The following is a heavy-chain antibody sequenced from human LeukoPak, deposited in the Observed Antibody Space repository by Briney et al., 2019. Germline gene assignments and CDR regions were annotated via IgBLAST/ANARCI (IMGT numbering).Heavy chain of an antibody. CDR2: INHSGST. CDR1: GGSFSGYY. J-gene: IGHJ6*03. D-gene: IGHD2-2*02. V-gene: IGHV4-34*01. Sequence: PSETLSLTCAVYGGSFSGYYWSWIRQPPGKGLEWIGEINHSGSTNYNPSLKSRVTISVDTSKNQFSLKLSSVTAADTAVYYCARGCYRRYMDVWGKGTTVTVSS. CDR3: ARGCYRRYMDV.